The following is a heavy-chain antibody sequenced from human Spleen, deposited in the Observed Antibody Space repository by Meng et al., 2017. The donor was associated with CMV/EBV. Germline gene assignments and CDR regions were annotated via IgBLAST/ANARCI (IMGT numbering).Heavy chain of an antibody. CDR2: ISWNGGSF. CDR3: AKEGTDFWSGKHHGMDV. D-gene: IGHD3-3*01. V-gene: IGHV3-9*01. J-gene: IGHJ6*02. Sequence: GGSLRLSCEASGFTFDDYAMHWVRQVPGKGLEWVSGISWNGGSFAYADSVEGRFTISRDNSKNTLYLQMNSLRAEDTAVYFCAKEGTDFWSGKHHGMDVWGQGTTVTVSS. CDR1: GFTFDDYA.